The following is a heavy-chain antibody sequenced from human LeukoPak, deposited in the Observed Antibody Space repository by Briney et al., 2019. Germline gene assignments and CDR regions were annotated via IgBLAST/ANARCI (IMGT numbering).Heavy chain of an antibody. J-gene: IGHJ4*02. CDR3: ANLATVTTFGIFDY. CDR1: GFTFSSYG. V-gene: IGHV3-30*02. Sequence: PGGSLRLSCAASGFTFSSYGMHWVRQAPGKGLEWVAFIRYDGSNKYYADSVKGRFTISRDNSKNTLYLQMNSLRAEDTAVYYCANLATVTTFGIFDYWGQGTLVTVSS. CDR2: IRYDGSNK. D-gene: IGHD4-17*01.